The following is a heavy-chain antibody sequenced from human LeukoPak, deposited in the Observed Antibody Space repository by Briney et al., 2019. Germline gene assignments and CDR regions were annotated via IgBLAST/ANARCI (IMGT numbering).Heavy chain of an antibody. CDR3: AKVASSGYYPVYYFDY. V-gene: IGHV3-23*01. Sequence: GGSLRLSCAASGFTFSSYAMSWVRQAPGKGLEWVSAISGSGGSTYYADSVKGRFTISRDNSKNTLYLQMNSLRAEDTAVYYCAKVASSGYYPVYYFDYWGQGTLVTVSS. J-gene: IGHJ4*02. CDR2: ISGSGGST. D-gene: IGHD3-22*01. CDR1: GFTFSSYA.